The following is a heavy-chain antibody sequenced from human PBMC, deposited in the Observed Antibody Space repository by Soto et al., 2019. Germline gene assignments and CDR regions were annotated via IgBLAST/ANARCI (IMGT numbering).Heavy chain of an antibody. CDR3: AREGLTGTIGLYYYYGMDV. CDR2: IYYSGST. D-gene: IGHD1-7*01. Sequence: QVQLQESGPGLVKPSETLSLTCTVSGGSISSYYWSWIRQPPGKGLEWIGYIYYSGSTNYNPSLKSRLTTSVDTSKTQFALKLSSVTAADTAVYFCAREGLTGTIGLYYYYGMDVWGQGTTVTVSS. J-gene: IGHJ6*02. CDR1: GGSISSYY. V-gene: IGHV4-59*01.